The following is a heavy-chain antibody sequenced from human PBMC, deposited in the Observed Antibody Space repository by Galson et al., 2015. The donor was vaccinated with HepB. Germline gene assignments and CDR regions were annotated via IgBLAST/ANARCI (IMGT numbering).Heavy chain of an antibody. V-gene: IGHV1-69*13. CDR2: IIPIFGTA. CDR3: ARDIPRVAAAGTGFDL. Sequence: SVKVSCKASGGTFSSYAISWVRQAPGQGLEWMGGIIPIFGTANYAQKFQGRVTITADESTSTAYMELSSLRSEDTAVYYCARDIPRVAAAGTGFDLWGRGTLVTVSS. J-gene: IGHJ2*01. CDR1: GGTFSSYA. D-gene: IGHD6-13*01.